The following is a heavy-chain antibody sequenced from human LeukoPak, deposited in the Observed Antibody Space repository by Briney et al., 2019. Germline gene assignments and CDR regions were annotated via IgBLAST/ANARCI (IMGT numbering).Heavy chain of an antibody. CDR2: ISGSGGST. J-gene: IGHJ5*02. CDR3: AKFDYGGNSAQETERSPSRFNWFDP. V-gene: IGHV3-23*01. Sequence: GGSLRLSCAASGFTFSSYAMSWVRQAPGKGLEWVSAISGSGGSTYYADSVKGRFTISRDNSKNTLYLQMNSLRAEDTAVYYCAKFDYGGNSAQETERSPSRFNWFDPWGQGTLVTVSS. CDR1: GFTFSSYA. D-gene: IGHD4-23*01.